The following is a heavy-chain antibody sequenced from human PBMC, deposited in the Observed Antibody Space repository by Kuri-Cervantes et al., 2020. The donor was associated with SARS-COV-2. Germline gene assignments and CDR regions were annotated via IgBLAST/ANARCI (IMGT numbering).Heavy chain of an antibody. CDR1: GGSISSGDYY. D-gene: IGHD2-2*02. Sequence: SCTVSGGSISSGDYYWSWIRQPPGKGLEWIGYIYYSGSTYYNPSLKSRVTISVDTSKNQFSLKLSPVTAADTAVYYCARDRDIVVVPAAISGYYYGMDVWGQGTTVTVSS. V-gene: IGHV4-30-4*01. J-gene: IGHJ6*02. CDR2: IYYSGST. CDR3: ARDRDIVVVPAAISGYYYGMDV.